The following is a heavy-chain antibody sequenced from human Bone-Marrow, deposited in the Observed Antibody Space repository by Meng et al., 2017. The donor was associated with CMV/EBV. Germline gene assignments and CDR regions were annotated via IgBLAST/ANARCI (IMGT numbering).Heavy chain of an antibody. CDR1: GYSISSGYY. D-gene: IGHD5-18*01. CDR2: IYHSGST. Sequence: SETLSLTCTVSGYSISSGYYWGWIRQPPGKGLEWIGSIYHSGSTYYNPSLKSRVTISVDTSKNQFSRKLSSVTAADTAVYYCARDGRAAMVPWLRYWGQGTLVTVSS. V-gene: IGHV4-38-2*02. J-gene: IGHJ4*02. CDR3: ARDGRAAMVPWLRY.